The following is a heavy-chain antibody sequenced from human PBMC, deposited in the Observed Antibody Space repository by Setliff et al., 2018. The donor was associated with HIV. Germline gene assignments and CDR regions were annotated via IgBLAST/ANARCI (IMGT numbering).Heavy chain of an antibody. CDR2: IYQSGTT. CDR3: EAATVGQTGYYGIDV. D-gene: IGHD1-26*01. J-gene: IGHJ6*02. Sequence: SETLSLTCTVSGGPITTSTYYWGWIRQPPGKGLEWIGNIYQSGTTFYNASLRSRVTMSVDTSKNRFSLKLNFVTAADTAVYYCEAATVGQTGYYGIDVWGQGTAVTVSS. CDR1: GGPITTSTYY. V-gene: IGHV4-39*07.